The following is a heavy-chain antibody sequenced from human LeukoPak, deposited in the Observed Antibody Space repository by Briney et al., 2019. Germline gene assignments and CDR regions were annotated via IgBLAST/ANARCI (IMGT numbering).Heavy chain of an antibody. V-gene: IGHV3-30-3*01. CDR2: ISYDGSNK. J-gene: IGHJ6*02. CDR3: ALVDTAMIDYGMDV. Sequence: GGSLRLSCAASGFTFSSYAMHWVRQAPGKGLEWVAVISYDGSNKYYADSVKGRFTISRDNAKNSLYLQMNSLRAEDTAVYYCALVDTAMIDYGMDVWGQGTTVTVSS. D-gene: IGHD5-18*01. CDR1: GFTFSSYA.